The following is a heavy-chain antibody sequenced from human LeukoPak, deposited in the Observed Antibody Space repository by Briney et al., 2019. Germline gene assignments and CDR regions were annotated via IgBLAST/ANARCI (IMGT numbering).Heavy chain of an antibody. Sequence: GGSLRLSCAASGFTFSSYAMHWVRQAPDKGLEWVAVISYDGSNKYYADSVKGRFTISRDNSKNTLYLQMNSLRAEDTAVYYCARDLGRDYDFWSGFKGGADYWGQGTLVTVSS. CDR2: ISYDGSNK. CDR1: GFTFSSYA. J-gene: IGHJ4*02. CDR3: ARDLGRDYDFWSGFKGGADY. D-gene: IGHD3-3*01. V-gene: IGHV3-30*04.